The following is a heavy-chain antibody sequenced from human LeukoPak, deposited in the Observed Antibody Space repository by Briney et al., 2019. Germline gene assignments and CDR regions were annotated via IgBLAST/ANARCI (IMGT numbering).Heavy chain of an antibody. D-gene: IGHD3-3*01. CDR2: ISAYNGNT. CDR3: ARGTHDFWSGYSLSDY. J-gene: IGHJ4*02. Sequence: ASVKVSCKASGYTFTSYGISWVRQAPGQGLEWMGWISAYNGNTNYAQKLQGRVTMTTDTSTSTAYMELRSLRSDDTAVYYCARGTHDFWSGYSLSDYWGQGTLVTVSS. CDR1: GYTFTSYG. V-gene: IGHV1-18*01.